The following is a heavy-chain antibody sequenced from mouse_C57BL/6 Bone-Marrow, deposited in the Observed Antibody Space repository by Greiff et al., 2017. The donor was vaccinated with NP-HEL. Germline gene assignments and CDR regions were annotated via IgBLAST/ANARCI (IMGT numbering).Heavy chain of an antibody. CDR1: EYEFPSHD. CDR2: INSDGGST. Sequence: DVKLVESGGGLVQPGESLKLSCESNEYEFPSHDMSWVRKTPEKRLELVAAINSDGGSTYYPDTMERRFIISRDNTKKTLYLQMSSLRSEDTALYYCARRRSTMVTAYYFDYWGQGTTLTVSS. D-gene: IGHD2-1*01. V-gene: IGHV5-2*03. J-gene: IGHJ2*01. CDR3: ARRRSTMVTAYYFDY.